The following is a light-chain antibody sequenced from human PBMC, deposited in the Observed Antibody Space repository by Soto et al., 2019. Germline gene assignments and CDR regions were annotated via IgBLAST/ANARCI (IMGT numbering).Light chain of an antibody. J-gene: IGKJ1*01. CDR3: QQYNSYSRT. CDR1: QSISSW. Sequence: DIHMTQSPSTLSASVRDRVTITFRASQSISSWLAWYQQKPGKAPKLLIYKASSLESGVPSRFSGSGSGTEFTLTISSLQPDDFATYYCQQYNSYSRTFGQGTKVDIK. V-gene: IGKV1-5*03. CDR2: KAS.